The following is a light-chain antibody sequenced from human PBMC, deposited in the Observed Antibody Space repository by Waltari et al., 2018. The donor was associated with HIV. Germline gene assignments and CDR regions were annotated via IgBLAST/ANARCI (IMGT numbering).Light chain of an antibody. CDR3: ASYTSSNVV. Sequence: QSALTQPASVSGSPGQSITISCPGISSDIGGYNSVSCSHQHPGKAPKLMIYEGRDRPSGVSFRFSGSKSGNTASLTISGLQAEDEGDYYCASYTSSNVVFGGGTKLTVL. J-gene: IGLJ3*02. V-gene: IGLV2-14*01. CDR1: SSDIGGYNS. CDR2: EGR.